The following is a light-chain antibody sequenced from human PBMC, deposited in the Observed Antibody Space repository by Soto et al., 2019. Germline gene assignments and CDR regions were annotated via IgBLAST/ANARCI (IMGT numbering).Light chain of an antibody. J-gene: IGKJ5*01. CDR1: QSVSSN. CDR3: QQYNNWPPIT. V-gene: IGKV3D-15*01. CDR2: AAS. Sequence: EIVMTQSPATLSVSPGERATLSCRASQSVSSNLAWYQQKPGQAPRLLIYAASTRATGIPARFSGSGSGTDFTLTISSLQSEDFALYYCQQYNNWPPITFGQGTRLEIK.